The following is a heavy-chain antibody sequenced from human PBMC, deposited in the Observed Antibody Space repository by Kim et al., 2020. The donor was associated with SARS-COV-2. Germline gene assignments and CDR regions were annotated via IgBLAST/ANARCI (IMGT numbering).Heavy chain of an antibody. D-gene: IGHD6-19*01. J-gene: IGHJ4*02. Sequence: YAVSVKSRITINPDTSKNQFSLQLNSVTPEDTAVYYCAREVITVAGRFDYWGQGTLVTVSS. CDR3: AREVITVAGRFDY. V-gene: IGHV6-1*01.